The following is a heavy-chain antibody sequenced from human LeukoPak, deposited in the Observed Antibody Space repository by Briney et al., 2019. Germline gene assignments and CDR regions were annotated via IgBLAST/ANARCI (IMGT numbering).Heavy chain of an antibody. CDR1: GGSISSYY. CDR3: ARFFTDHDY. V-gene: IGHV4-34*01. Sequence: SETLSLTCTVSGGSISSYYWSWIRQPPGKGLEWIGEINHSGSTNYNPSLKSRVTISVDTSKNQFSLKLSSVTAADTAVYYCARFFTDHDYWGQGTLVTVSS. CDR2: INHSGST. J-gene: IGHJ4*02. D-gene: IGHD3-3*01.